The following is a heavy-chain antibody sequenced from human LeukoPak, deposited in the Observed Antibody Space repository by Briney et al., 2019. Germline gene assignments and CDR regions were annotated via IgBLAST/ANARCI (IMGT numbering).Heavy chain of an antibody. CDR2: MNPNSGNT. V-gene: IGHV1-8*03. J-gene: IGHJ5*02. Sequence: ASVKVSCKASGHTFSSYGISWVRQAPGQGLEWMGWMNPNSGNTGYAQKFQGRVTITRNTSISTAYMELSSLRSEDTALYYCARGRATVTTHWFDPWGQGTLVTVSS. CDR1: GHTFSSYG. CDR3: ARGRATVTTHWFDP. D-gene: IGHD4-11*01.